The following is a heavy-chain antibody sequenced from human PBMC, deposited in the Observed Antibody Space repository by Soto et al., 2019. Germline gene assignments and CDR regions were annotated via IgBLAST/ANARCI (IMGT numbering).Heavy chain of an antibody. CDR2: IIPIFGTA. Sequence: SVKVSCKASGYTFTSYGISWVRQAPGQGLEWMGGIIPIFGTANYAQKFQGRVTITADESTSTAYMELSSLRSEDTAVYYCARVKRYCGGDCYPYYFDYWGQGTLVTVSS. CDR3: ARVKRYCGGDCYPYYFDY. J-gene: IGHJ4*02. V-gene: IGHV1-69*13. CDR1: GYTFTSYG. D-gene: IGHD2-21*02.